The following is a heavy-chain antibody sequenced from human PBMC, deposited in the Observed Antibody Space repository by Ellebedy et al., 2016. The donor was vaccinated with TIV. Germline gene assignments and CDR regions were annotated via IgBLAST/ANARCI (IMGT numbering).Heavy chain of an antibody. Sequence: GESLKISCAASGFTVSNNYMSWVRQAPGKGLEWVSSMSTSSTYIYYADSVKGRFTISRDNAKNSLFLQMNSLRAEDTAVYYCARPSTVTTPYYYGMDVWGQGTTVTVSS. V-gene: IGHV3-21*01. J-gene: IGHJ6*02. CDR3: ARPSTVTTPYYYGMDV. CDR2: MSTSSTYI. CDR1: GFTVSNNY. D-gene: IGHD4-17*01.